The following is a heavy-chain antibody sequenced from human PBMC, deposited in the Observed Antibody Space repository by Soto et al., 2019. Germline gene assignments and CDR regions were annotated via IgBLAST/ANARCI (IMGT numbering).Heavy chain of an antibody. V-gene: IGHV3-23*01. CDR3: AKDVHYDILTGIEYFHH. J-gene: IGHJ1*01. CDR1: GFTFSGYA. Sequence: EVHLLGSGGGLVQPGGSLRLSCAASGFTFSGYAMSWVRQAPGKGLAWVSGISGSAASTNYADSVKGRFTISRDNSKSTLYLQMNSLRAEDTAVYYCAKDVHYDILTGIEYFHHWAQGTLVTVSS. CDR2: ISGSAAST. D-gene: IGHD3-9*01.